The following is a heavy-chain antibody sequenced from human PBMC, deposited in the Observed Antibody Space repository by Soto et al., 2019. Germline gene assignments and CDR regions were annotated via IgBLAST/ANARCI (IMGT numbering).Heavy chain of an antibody. CDR2: IYYSGST. D-gene: IGHD3-22*01. CDR3: ARERHDYYDSSGYLAY. Sequence: SETLSLTCTVSGGSISSGGYYWSWIRQHPGKGLEWIGYIYYSGSTYYSPSLKSRVTISVDTSKNQFSLKLSSVTAADAAVYYCARERHDYYDSSGYLAYWGQGTLVTVSS. J-gene: IGHJ4*02. V-gene: IGHV4-31*03. CDR1: GGSISSGGYY.